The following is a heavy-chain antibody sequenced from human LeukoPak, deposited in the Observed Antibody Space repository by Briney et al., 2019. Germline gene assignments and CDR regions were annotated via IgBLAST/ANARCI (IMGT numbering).Heavy chain of an antibody. V-gene: IGHV4-59*01. CDR2: VYYSGST. CDR3: ARAKEGYDFWSGYPYFDY. CDR1: GGSISSYY. D-gene: IGHD3-3*01. J-gene: IGHJ4*02. Sequence: PSETLSLTCTVSGGSISSYYWSWIRQPPGKGLEWIGYVYYSGSTNYNPSLKSRVTISVDTSKNQFSLKLSSVTAADTAVYYCARAKEGYDFWSGYPYFDYWGQGTLVTVSS.